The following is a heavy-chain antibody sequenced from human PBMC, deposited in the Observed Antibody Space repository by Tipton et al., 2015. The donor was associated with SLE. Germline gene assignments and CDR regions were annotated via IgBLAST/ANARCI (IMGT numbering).Heavy chain of an antibody. D-gene: IGHD1-14*01. Sequence: SLRLSCAASGFTFSNYEMNWVRQVPGKGLEWLSYISTSGSTVFYADSVKGRFTISRGNTKSSLYLEMNSLRAEDTALYYCARDARRFEGEPMADVFDVWGQGTMVTVSS. CDR1: GFTFSNYE. CDR3: ARDARRFEGEPMADVFDV. J-gene: IGHJ3*01. V-gene: IGHV3-48*03. CDR2: ISTSGSTV.